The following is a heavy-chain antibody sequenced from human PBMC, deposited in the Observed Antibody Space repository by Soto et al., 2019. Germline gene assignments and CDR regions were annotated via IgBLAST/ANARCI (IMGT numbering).Heavy chain of an antibody. V-gene: IGHV2-5*02. CDR2: SYWDNDK. J-gene: IGHJ4*02. D-gene: IGHD3-10*01. Sequence: QITLKESGPTLVKPTQTLTLTCSFSGFSLSTTGVGVGWIRQSPGKALEWLAISYWDNDKRYSPSLKSRVTITKDTSKNQVVLTVTNMDPVDIGTYYCARSLWFGELHWGQGALVTVSS. CDR1: GFSLSTTGVG. CDR3: ARSLWFGELH.